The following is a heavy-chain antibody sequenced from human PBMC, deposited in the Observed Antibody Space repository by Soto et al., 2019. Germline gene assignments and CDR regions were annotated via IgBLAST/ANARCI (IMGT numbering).Heavy chain of an antibody. CDR3: AKGALVHYYFWSGENWFYP. Sequence: GGSLRLSCAASGFTFSSYAMSWVRQAPGKGLEWVSAISGSGGSTYYADSVKGRFTISRDNSKNTLYLQMNSLRAEDTAVYYCAKGALVHYYFWSGENWFYPWGQGTLVTVSS. CDR1: GFTFSSYA. J-gene: IGHJ5*02. V-gene: IGHV3-23*01. D-gene: IGHD3-3*01. CDR2: ISGSGGST.